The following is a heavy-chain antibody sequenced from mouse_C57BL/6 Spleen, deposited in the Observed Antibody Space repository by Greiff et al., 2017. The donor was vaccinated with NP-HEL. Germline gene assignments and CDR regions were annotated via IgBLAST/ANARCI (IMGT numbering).Heavy chain of an antibody. V-gene: IGHV1-64*01. CDR1: GYTFTSYW. Sequence: VKLQQPGAELVKPGASVKLSCKASGYTFTSYWMHWVKQRPGQGLEWIGMIHPNSGSTNYNEKFKSKATLTVDKSSSTAYMQLSSLTSEDSAVYYCARNYYGSRDWYFDVWGTGTTVTVSS. D-gene: IGHD1-1*01. CDR2: IHPNSGST. J-gene: IGHJ1*03. CDR3: ARNYYGSRDWYFDV.